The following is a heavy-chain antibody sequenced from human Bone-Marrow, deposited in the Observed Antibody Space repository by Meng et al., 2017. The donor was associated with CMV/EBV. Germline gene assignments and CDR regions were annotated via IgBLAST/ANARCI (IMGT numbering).Heavy chain of an antibody. J-gene: IGHJ4*02. Sequence: GESLKISCAASGFTFSSYAMHWVRQAPGKGLEYVSAISSNGGSTYYADSVKGRFTISRDNSKNTLYLQMGSLRAEDMAVYYCAREPYSSSWYPFDYWGQGTLVTGSS. V-gene: IGHV3-64*02. CDR1: GFTFSSYA. D-gene: IGHD6-13*01. CDR2: ISSNGGST. CDR3: AREPYSSSWYPFDY.